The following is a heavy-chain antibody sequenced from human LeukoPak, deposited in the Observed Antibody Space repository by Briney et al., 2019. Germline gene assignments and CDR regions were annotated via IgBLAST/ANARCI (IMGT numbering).Heavy chain of an antibody. J-gene: IGHJ5*02. CDR1: GGSITSYY. D-gene: IGHD3-22*01. CDR3: ARGGSYYDSSGYYWFDP. V-gene: IGHV4-59*01. Sequence: SETLSLTCTVSGGSITSYYWSWIRQPAGKGLEWIGYIYCSGSTNYNPSLKSRVTMSVDTSKNQFSLKLSSVTAADTAVYYCARGGSYYDSSGYYWFDPWGQGTLVTVSS. CDR2: IYCSGST.